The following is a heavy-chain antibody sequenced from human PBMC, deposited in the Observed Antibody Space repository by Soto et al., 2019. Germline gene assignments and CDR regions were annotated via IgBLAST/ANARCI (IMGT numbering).Heavy chain of an antibody. D-gene: IGHD2-2*01. CDR1: SASISSSSYT. CDR3: ARLHGYCISSSCHGHYAMDV. CDR2: IYYSGTT. V-gene: IGHV4-39*01. J-gene: IGHJ6*02. Sequence: QLQLQESGPGLVKPSETLSLTCTVSSASISSSSYTWGWIRQPPGKGLEWIGSIYYSGTTYYNPYLNIRVTVSFDTSKNQFSLKGPSVTASDTAVYYCARLHGYCISSSCHGHYAMDVWGQGTTVTVSS.